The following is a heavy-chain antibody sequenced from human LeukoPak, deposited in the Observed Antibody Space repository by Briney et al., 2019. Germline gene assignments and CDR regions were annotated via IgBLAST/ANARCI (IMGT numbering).Heavy chain of an antibody. CDR1: GYSFTSYW. CDR2: IYPGDSDT. V-gene: IGHV5-51*01. D-gene: IGHD2/OR15-2a*01. CDR3: ARRSHSNAYYYYYMDV. Sequence: GESLKISCKGSGYSFTSYWIGWVRQMPGKGLEWMGIIYPGDSDTRYSPSFQGQVTISADKSISTAYLQWSSLKASDTAMYYCARRSHSNAYYYYYMDVWGKGTTVTVSS. J-gene: IGHJ6*03.